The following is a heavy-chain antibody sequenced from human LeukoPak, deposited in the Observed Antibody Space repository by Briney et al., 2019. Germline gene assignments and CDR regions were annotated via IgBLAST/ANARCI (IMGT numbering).Heavy chain of an antibody. CDR1: GDSIDSSNYY. CDR2: IHYSGTT. Sequence: SETLSLTCTVSGDSIDSSNYYWAWIRQPPGKGLEWIATIHYSGTTFHNMSVKSRVAISIDSSKNQFSLKLSSVSASDTAVYFCASGYAEVLLVAEAFDHWGQGTLVTVSS. D-gene: IGHD5-12*01. CDR3: ASGYAEVLLVAEAFDH. J-gene: IGHJ5*02. V-gene: IGHV4-39*01.